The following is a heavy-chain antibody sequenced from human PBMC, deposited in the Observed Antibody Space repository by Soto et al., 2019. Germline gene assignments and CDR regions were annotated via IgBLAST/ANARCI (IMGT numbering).Heavy chain of an antibody. CDR3: AREGLGERRGYGMDV. CDR1: GFTFSSYG. CDR2: IWYDGGNK. Sequence: QVQLVESGGGVVQPGRSLRLSCAASGFTFSSYGMHWVRQAPGKGLEWVAVIWYDGGNKYYADSVKGRFTISRDNSKNTLYRPMNSLRAEDTAVYYCAREGLGERRGYGMDVWGQGTTVTVSS. V-gene: IGHV3-33*01. D-gene: IGHD1-1*01. J-gene: IGHJ6*02.